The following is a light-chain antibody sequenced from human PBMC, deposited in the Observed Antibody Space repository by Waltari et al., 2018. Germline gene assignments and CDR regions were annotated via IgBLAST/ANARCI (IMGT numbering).Light chain of an antibody. CDR2: DAS. V-gene: IGKV3-11*01. J-gene: IGKJ4*01. CDR3: QQRSNWPPLT. Sequence: EIVFTQSPAALSLSPGARATISCRASQSASRYLPWYHQKPGQAPRLLIYDASIRATGIPARFSGSGSGTDFTLTISSLEPEDFAVYYCQQRSNWPPLTFGGGTKVEIK. CDR1: QSASRY.